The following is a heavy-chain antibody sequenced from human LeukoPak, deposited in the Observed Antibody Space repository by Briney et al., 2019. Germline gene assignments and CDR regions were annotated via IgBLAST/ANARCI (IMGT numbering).Heavy chain of an antibody. J-gene: IGHJ5*02. CDR1: GYIFTDYA. Sequence: GASVKVSCKASGYIFTDYAMHWVRQAPGERLEWMGWINTGKGNTKYSQKFQGRVTITMDTSASTAYMELSSLRSEDTAVYYCARDHVVGLAPFDPWGQGTLVTVSS. CDR2: INTGKGNT. V-gene: IGHV1-3*04. CDR3: ARDHVVGLAPFDP. D-gene: IGHD2-15*01.